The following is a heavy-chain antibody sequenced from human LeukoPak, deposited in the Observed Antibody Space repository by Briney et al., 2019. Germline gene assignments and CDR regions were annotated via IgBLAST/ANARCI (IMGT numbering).Heavy chain of an antibody. CDR2: IYYSGST. Sequence: PSETLSLTCTVSGGSISSHYWSWIRQPPGKGLEWIGYIYYSGSTNYNPSLKSRVTISVDTSKNQFSLKLSSVTAADTAVYYCASSDYYYYYMDVWGKGTTVTVPS. CDR1: GGSISSHY. V-gene: IGHV4-59*11. CDR3: ASSDYYYYYMDV. J-gene: IGHJ6*03. D-gene: IGHD6-25*01.